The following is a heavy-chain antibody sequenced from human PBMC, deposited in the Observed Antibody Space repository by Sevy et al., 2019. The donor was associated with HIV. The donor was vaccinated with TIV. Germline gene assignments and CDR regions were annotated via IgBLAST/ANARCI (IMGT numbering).Heavy chain of an antibody. V-gene: IGHV4-38-2*01. CDR3: ARGVRSVGAPNFDY. J-gene: IGHJ4*02. CDR2: IYHSGST. D-gene: IGHD2-21*01. Sequence: SETLSLTCAVSGYSIISGYYWGWIRQPPGKGLEWIGNIYHSGSTYYNPSLKSRVTISLDTSKNQFSLRLSSVTAADTAVYYCARGVRSVGAPNFDYWGQGTLVTVSS. CDR1: GYSIISGYY.